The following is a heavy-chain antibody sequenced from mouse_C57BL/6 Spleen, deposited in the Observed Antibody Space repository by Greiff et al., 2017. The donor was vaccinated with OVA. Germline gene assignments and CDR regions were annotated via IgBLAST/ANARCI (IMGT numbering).Heavy chain of an antibody. V-gene: IGHV1-55*01. Sequence: QVQLKQPGAELVKPGASVKMSCKASGYTFTSYWITWVKQRPGQGLEWIGDIYPGSGSTNYNEKFKSKATLTVDTSSSTAYMQLSSLTSEDSAVYYCARSETAQATYDYAMDYWGQGTSVTVSS. J-gene: IGHJ4*01. D-gene: IGHD3-2*02. CDR3: ARSETAQATYDYAMDY. CDR1: GYTFTSYW. CDR2: IYPGSGST.